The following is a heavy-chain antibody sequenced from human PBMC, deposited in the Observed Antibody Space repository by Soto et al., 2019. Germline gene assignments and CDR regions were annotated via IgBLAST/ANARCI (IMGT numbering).Heavy chain of an antibody. CDR1: GYTFSNYA. J-gene: IGHJ4*02. V-gene: IGHV1-3*01. Sequence: QVQLVQSGAEVKKPGASVTVSCKASGYTFSNYAIHWVHQAPGQRLEWMGLINGGNDNTKYSQKFQGRVTITRDTSATTTYMELSSLRSEDTAVYCCVRADIWDIYRIDYWGQGFLVTVS. CDR3: VRADIWDIYRIDY. CDR2: INGGNDNT. D-gene: IGHD3-16*02.